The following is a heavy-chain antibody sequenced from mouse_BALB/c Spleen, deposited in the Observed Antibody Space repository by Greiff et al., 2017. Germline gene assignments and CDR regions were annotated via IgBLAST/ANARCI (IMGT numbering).Heavy chain of an antibody. Sequence: VQLQQPGAELVKPGASVKLSCKASGYTFTSYWMHWVKQRPGQGLEWIGEINPSNGRTNYNEKFKSKATLTVDKTSSTAYMQLSSLTSEDSAVYYCASALYYYGSRNYAMDYWGQGTSVTVSS. J-gene: IGHJ4*01. CDR2: INPSNGRT. V-gene: IGHV1S81*02. CDR1: GYTFTSYW. D-gene: IGHD1-1*01. CDR3: ASALYYYGSRNYAMDY.